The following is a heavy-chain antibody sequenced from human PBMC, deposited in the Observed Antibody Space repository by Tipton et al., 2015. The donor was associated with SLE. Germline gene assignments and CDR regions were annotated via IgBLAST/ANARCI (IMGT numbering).Heavy chain of an antibody. CDR1: GFNFRGYS. CDR2: ISDSGSSI. J-gene: IGHJ4*02. CDR3: ARQRGTWYFDF. Sequence: SLRLSCAASGFNFRGYSMNWVRQAPGKGLEWVAFISDSGSSIYYADSVKGRFTISRDNAKNSFYLQMDSLRGDDTAVYYCARQRGTWYFDFWGPGTLVSVSS. V-gene: IGHV3-21*06. D-gene: IGHD6-25*01.